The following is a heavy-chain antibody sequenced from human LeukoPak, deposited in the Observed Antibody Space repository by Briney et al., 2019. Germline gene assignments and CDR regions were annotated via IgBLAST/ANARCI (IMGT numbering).Heavy chain of an antibody. CDR1: GFTFSSYS. CDR2: TSSSSSYI. CDR3: ARDRGGMDV. J-gene: IGHJ6*02. V-gene: IGHV3-21*01. Sequence: GGSLRLSCAASGFTFSSYSMNWVRQAPGKGLEWVSFTSSSSSYIYYAGLVKGRFTISRDNAKNSLYLQMNSLRAEDTAVYYCARDRGGMDVWGQGTTVTVSS.